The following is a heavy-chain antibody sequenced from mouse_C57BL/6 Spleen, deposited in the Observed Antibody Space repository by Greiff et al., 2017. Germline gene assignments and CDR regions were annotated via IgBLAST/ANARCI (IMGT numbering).Heavy chain of an antibody. Sequence: QVQLQQPGAELVKPGASVKLSCKASGYTFTSYWMQWVKQRPGQGLEWIGEIYPSDSNTNYNQKFKGKATLTVDTSSSTAYMQLSSLTSEDSAVYYCARGEGYDGGGAMDDWGQGTPVTVAA. J-gene: IGHJ4*01. CDR1: GYTFTSYW. CDR2: IYPSDSNT. CDR3: ARGEGYDGGGAMDD. D-gene: IGHD2-2*01. V-gene: IGHV1-50*01.